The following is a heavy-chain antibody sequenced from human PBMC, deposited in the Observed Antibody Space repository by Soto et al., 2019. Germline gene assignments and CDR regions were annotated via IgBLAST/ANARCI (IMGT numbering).Heavy chain of an antibody. D-gene: IGHD1-26*01. J-gene: IGHJ5*02. CDR3: ARSSGTSYIWFDP. V-gene: IGHV1-18*01. CDR2: ISAYNGNT. CDR1: GYTFTSYG. Sequence: ASVKVSCKASGYTFTSYGISWVRQAPGQGLEWMGWISAYNGNTNYAQKLQGRVTMTTDTSTGTAYMEVRSLRSDDTAVYYCARSSGTSYIWFDPWGQGTLVTVS.